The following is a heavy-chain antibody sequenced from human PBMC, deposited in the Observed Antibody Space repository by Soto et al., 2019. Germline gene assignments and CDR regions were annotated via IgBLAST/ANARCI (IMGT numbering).Heavy chain of an antibody. CDR3: AKGLFDP. CDR1: GFAFSSYG. V-gene: IGHV3-30*18. CDR2: ISYDGSNK. J-gene: IGHJ5*02. Sequence: GGSLRLSCAASGFAFSSYGMHWVRQAPGKGLEWVAVISYDGSNKYYADSVKGRFTISRDNSKNTLYLQMNSLRAEDTAVYYCAKGLFDPWGQGTLVTSPQ.